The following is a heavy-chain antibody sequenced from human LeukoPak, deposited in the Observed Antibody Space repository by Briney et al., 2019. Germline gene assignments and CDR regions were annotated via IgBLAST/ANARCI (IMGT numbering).Heavy chain of an antibody. CDR3: ARADSSSWYKMGY. D-gene: IGHD6-13*01. CDR2: MNPNSGNT. CDR1: GYTFTSYD. J-gene: IGHJ4*02. Sequence: ASVTVSFTASGYTFTSYDINWVRQATGQGLEWMGWMNPNSGNTGYAQKFQGRVTITRNTSISTAYMELSSLRSEDTAVYYCARADSSSWYKMGYWGQGTLVTVSS. V-gene: IGHV1-8*03.